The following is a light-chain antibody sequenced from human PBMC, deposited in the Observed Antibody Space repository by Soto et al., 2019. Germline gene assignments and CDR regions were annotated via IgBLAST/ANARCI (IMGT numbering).Light chain of an antibody. CDR2: KVS. CDR3: MQATHWPWT. J-gene: IGKJ1*01. CDR1: QSHVSSDVNTH. Sequence: EVVMTQSPLSLPVTLGQPASISCRSSQSHVSSDVNTHLIWFQQRPDQSPRRLIYKVSNRDSEVPDRFSGSGSGTDFTREISRVEAEDVGVYYCMQATHWPWTFGQGTKVDIK. V-gene: IGKV2-30*01.